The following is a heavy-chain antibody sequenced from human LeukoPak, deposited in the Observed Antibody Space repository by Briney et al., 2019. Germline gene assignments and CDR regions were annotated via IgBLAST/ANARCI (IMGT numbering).Heavy chain of an antibody. CDR2: IYYSGST. J-gene: IGHJ6*02. D-gene: IGHD4-17*01. V-gene: IGHV4-59*01. CDR3: ARETTVTNNLHYYYYGMGV. CDR1: GGSISSYS. Sequence: SETLSLTCTVSGGSISSYSRSWIRQPPGKGLEWIGYIYYSGSTNYNPSLKRRVTVSVDTTKNQFYLKLRSVTAADAAVYYCARETTVTNNLHYYYYGMGVWGQGTTVTVSS.